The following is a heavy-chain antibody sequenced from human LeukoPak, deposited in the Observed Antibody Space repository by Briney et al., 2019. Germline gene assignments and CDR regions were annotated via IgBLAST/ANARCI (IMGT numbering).Heavy chain of an antibody. CDR1: GFTFSSYA. Sequence: GRSLRLSCAASGFTFSSYAMHWVRQAPGKGLEWVAVISYDGSNKYYADSVKGRFTISRDNSKNTLYLEMNSLRAEDTAVYYCATQGYSGYGTNFDYWGQGTLVTVSS. CDR3: ATQGYSGYGTNFDY. CDR2: ISYDGSNK. J-gene: IGHJ4*02. D-gene: IGHD5-12*01. V-gene: IGHV3-30*04.